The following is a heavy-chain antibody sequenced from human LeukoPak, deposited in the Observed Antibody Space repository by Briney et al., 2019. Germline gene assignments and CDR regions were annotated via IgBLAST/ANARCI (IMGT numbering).Heavy chain of an antibody. CDR3: ATAHYYDSSGYYSCAFDI. D-gene: IGHD3-22*01. CDR1: GASISSSTFS. V-gene: IGHV4-39*07. CDR2: IYYRGNI. J-gene: IGHJ3*02. Sequence: SETLSLTCTVSGASISSSTFSWGWIRQTPGKGLEWIGSIYYRGNIYYNASLKSRVTISVETSKNHFSLKLNSVTAADTAAYYCATAHYYDSSGYYSCAFDIWGQGTMVNVSS.